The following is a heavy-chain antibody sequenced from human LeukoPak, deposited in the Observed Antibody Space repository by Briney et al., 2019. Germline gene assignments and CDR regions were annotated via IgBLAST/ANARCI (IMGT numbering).Heavy chain of an antibody. CDR3: AREKSSGWSYPGY. J-gene: IGHJ4*02. CDR1: GYSFTSHY. CDR2: INPNSGGT. D-gene: IGHD6-19*01. V-gene: IGHV1-2*02. Sequence: ASVKVSCKASGYSFTSHYMHWVRQAPGQGLEWMGWINPNSGGTNYAQKFQGRVTMTRDTSISTAYMELSRLRSDDTAVYYCAREKSSGWSYPGYWGQGTLVTVSS.